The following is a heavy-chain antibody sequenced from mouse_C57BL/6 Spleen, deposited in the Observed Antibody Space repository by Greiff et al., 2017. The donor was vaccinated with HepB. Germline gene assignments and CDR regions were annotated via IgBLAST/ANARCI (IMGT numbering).Heavy chain of an antibody. J-gene: IGHJ4*01. V-gene: IGHV5-9*01. CDR1: GFTFRSYT. CDR2: ISGGGGNN. D-gene: IGHD2-5*01. CDR3: ARHPPYYSNYRWAMDY. Sequence: DVMLVESGGGLVKPGGSLKLSCAASGFTFRSYTMSWVRPTPEKRLEWVATISGGGGNNYYPDSVKGRFTISSDNAKNTLYLQMSSLRSEDTALYYCARHPPYYSNYRWAMDYWGQGTSVTVSS.